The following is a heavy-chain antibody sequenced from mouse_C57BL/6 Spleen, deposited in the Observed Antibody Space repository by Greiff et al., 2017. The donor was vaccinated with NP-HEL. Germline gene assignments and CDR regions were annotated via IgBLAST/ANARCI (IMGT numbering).Heavy chain of an antibody. V-gene: IGHV1-42*01. J-gene: IGHJ1*03. D-gene: IGHD1-1*01. CDR1: GYSFTGYY. Sequence: EVQLQQSGPELVKPGASVKISCKASGYSFTGYYMNWVKQSPEKSLEWIGEINPSTGGTTYNQKFKAKATLTVDKSSSTAYMQLSSLTSEDSAVYYCASSYYYGSSYRYFDVWGTGTTVTVSS. CDR2: INPSTGGT. CDR3: ASSYYYGSSYRYFDV.